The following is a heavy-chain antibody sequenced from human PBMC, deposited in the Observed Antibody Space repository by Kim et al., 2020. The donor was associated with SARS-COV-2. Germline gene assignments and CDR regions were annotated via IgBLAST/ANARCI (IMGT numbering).Heavy chain of an antibody. D-gene: IGHD1-26*01. CDR2: IIPIFGTA. CDR3: ARGWELLYGAFDI. Sequence: SVKVSCKASGGTFSSYAISWVRQAPGQGLEWMGGIIPIFGTANYAQKFQGRVTITADESTSTAYMELSSLRSEDTAVYYCARGWELLYGAFDIWGQGTMVTVSS. V-gene: IGHV1-69*13. J-gene: IGHJ3*02. CDR1: GGTFSSYA.